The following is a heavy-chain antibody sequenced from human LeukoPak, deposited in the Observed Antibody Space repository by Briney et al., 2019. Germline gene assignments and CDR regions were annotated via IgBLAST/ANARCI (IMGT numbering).Heavy chain of an antibody. Sequence: PSETLSLTCTVSGGSISGDYWSWIRQPPGKGLEWIGYIYYRGSTNYNPSLKSRVTISVDTSKNQFSLKLSSVTAAGTAVYYCARDHTGDSSGPEAAYMDVWGKGTTVTVSS. V-gene: IGHV4-59*01. CDR3: ARDHTGDSSGPEAAYMDV. CDR1: GGSISGDY. J-gene: IGHJ6*03. CDR2: IYYRGST. D-gene: IGHD6-19*01.